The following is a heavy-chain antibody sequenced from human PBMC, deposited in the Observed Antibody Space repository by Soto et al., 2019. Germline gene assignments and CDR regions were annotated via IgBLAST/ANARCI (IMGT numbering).Heavy chain of an antibody. Sequence: QVQLVQSGAEVKKPGASVKVSCKASGYTFTVYYMHWVRQAPGQGLEWMGWINPNSGGTNYAQKFQGRVNMTRDTSISTAYMALSRLRSDDTAVYYCARPYSSGTYAFDIWGQGTMVTVSS. CDR3: ARPYSSGTYAFDI. V-gene: IGHV1-2*02. D-gene: IGHD3-22*01. CDR2: INPNSGGT. CDR1: GYTFTVYY. J-gene: IGHJ3*02.